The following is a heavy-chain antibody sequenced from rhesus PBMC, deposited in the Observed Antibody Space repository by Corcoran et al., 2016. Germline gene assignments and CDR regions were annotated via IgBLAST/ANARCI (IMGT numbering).Heavy chain of an antibody. J-gene: IGHJ2*01. D-gene: IGHD6-31*01. CDR1: GGSISSSY. CDR3: ASARSSSGQGWYFDL. CDR2: IHGSGRST. Sequence: QVQLQESGPGLVKPSETLSVTCAVSGGSISSSYWSWIRQAPGKGLEWIGYIHGSGRSTNTNPSLKSRVTLSVDTSKNQFSRKLSSVTAADTAVYYCASARSSSGQGWYFDLWGPGTPITISS. V-gene: IGHV4-169*02.